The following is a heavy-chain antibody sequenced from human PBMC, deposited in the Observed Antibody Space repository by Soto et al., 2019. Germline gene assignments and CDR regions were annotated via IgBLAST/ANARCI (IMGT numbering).Heavy chain of an antibody. CDR1: GGSIISSNW. V-gene: IGHV4-4*02. Sequence: QVQLQESGPGLVKPSGTLSLTCAVSGGSIISSNWWTWVRQPPGKGLEWIGEIYHSGSTNYNPSLKSRVTISVDKSNNQFSLRLTSVTAADTAVYYCAAHAGTACGPLDYWGQGTLVTVSS. J-gene: IGHJ4*02. D-gene: IGHD2-21*01. CDR3: AAHAGTACGPLDY. CDR2: IYHSGST.